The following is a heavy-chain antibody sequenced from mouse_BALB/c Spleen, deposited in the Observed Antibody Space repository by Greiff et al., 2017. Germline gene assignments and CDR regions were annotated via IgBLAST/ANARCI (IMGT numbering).Heavy chain of an antibody. CDR1: GYAFSSYW. Sequence: VQLQESGAELVRPGSSVKISCKASGYAFSSYWMNWVKQRPGQGLEWIGQIYPGDGDTNYNGKFKGKATLTADKSSSTAYMQLSSLTSEDSAVYFCARGPAMDYWGQGTSVTVSS. CDR2: IYPGDGDT. V-gene: IGHV1-80*01. J-gene: IGHJ4*01. CDR3: ARGPAMDY.